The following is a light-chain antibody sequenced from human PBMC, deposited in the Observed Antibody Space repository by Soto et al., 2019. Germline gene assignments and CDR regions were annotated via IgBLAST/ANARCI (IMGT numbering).Light chain of an antibody. Sequence: EIELTQSPGTLSLSPGERATRACRASQSVSRSDLAWYQQKPGRAPRLLIYGASSRATGIPDRFSGSGSGTDFTLTISRLEPEDLTVYYCQQYGSSPPWTFGQGTKVEIK. V-gene: IGKV3-20*01. CDR3: QQYGSSPPWT. J-gene: IGKJ1*01. CDR2: GAS. CDR1: QSVSRSD.